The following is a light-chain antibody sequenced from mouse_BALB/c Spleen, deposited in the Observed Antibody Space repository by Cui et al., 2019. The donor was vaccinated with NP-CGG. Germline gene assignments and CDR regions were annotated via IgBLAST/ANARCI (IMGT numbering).Light chain of an antibody. J-gene: IGLJ1*01. CDR2: GSN. CDR3: ALWYSNHWV. CDR1: TGAFTLSNY. V-gene: IGLV1*01. Sequence: QAVVTQVSALTTSPGDTVPLTCRSSTGAFTLSNYANWVQEKPDHLFTGIIGGSNNRGPGVPARFSGSIIGDKAALTITGAQTEDEAIYFCALWYSNHWVFGGGTKLTVL.